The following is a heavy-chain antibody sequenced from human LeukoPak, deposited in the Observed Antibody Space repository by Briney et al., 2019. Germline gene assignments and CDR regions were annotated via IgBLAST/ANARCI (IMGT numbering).Heavy chain of an antibody. CDR2: FSWESGNI. Sequence: GGSLRLSCAASGISFDDYVMYWVRQGPGKGLEWVSRFSWESGNIGYVDSVKGRFTISRDNAKNSLYLQMNSLRAEDTAVYYCARVGVGAFDIWGQGTMVTVSS. CDR3: ARVGVGAFDI. CDR1: GISFDDYV. V-gene: IGHV3-9*01. D-gene: IGHD3-10*01. J-gene: IGHJ3*02.